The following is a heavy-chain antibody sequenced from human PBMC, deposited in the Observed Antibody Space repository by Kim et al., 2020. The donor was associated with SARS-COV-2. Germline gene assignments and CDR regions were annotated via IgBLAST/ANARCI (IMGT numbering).Heavy chain of an antibody. CDR2: IYYSGST. CDR3: ASNLFSITIFGVFTRYFDY. Sequence: SETLSLTCTVSGGSISSSSYYWGWIRQPPGKGLEWIGSIYYSGSTYYNPSLKSRVTISVDTSKNQFSLKLSSVTAADTAVYYCASNLFSITIFGVFTRYFDYWGQGTLVTVSS. V-gene: IGHV4-39*01. J-gene: IGHJ4*02. D-gene: IGHD3-3*01. CDR1: GGSISSSSYY.